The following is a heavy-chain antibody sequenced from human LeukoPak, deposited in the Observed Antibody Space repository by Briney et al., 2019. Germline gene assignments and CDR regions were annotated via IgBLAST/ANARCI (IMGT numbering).Heavy chain of an antibody. J-gene: IGHJ4*02. V-gene: IGHV3-15*01. CDR2: VKSKRDGGPI. D-gene: IGHD6-25*01. CDR1: RCTFRNSW. CDR3: TAVGSAWSFDY. Sequence: GWALTLSRPASRCTFRNSWMPWLRPPPAKGLAWVGRVKSKRDGGPIEYAAHVKGRFTISRDASKDTLYLQMNSLEIEDAAVYCGTAVGSAWSFDYWGQGTPVTVSS.